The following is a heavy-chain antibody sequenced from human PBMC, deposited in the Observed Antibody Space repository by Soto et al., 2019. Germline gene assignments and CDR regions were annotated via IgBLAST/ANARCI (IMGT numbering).Heavy chain of an antibody. D-gene: IGHD3-3*01. Sequence: ASVKVSCKAPGDTFTSYYLNWVRQAPGQGLEWMGVINPHGGSTKYAQKFQGRITMTRDTSRSTVYMELSSLRSDDTAIYYCARSSGGNFGIIIEGSNWFDPWGQGTLVTVSS. V-gene: IGHV1-46*01. CDR1: GDTFTSYY. CDR2: INPHGGST. J-gene: IGHJ5*02. CDR3: ARSSGGNFGIIIEGSNWFDP.